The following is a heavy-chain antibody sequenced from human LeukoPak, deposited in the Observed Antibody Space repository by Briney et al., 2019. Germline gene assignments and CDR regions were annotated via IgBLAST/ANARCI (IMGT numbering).Heavy chain of an antibody. CDR3: AKEARGSGWTYYFDY. CDR2: ISGSGGST. D-gene: IGHD6-19*01. CDR1: GITFSSYG. Sequence: GGSLRLSCAASGITFSSYGMSWVRQAPGKGLEWVSAISGSGGSTYYADSVKGRFTISRDNSKNTLYLQMNSLRAEDTAVYYCAKEARGSGWTYYFDYWGQGTLVTVSS. J-gene: IGHJ4*02. V-gene: IGHV3-23*01.